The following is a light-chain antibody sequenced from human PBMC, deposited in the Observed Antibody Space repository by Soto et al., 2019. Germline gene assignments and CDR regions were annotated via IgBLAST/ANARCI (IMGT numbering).Light chain of an antibody. Sequence: QSALAQPASVSGSPGQSITISRTGTSSDVGVYNYVSWYHQHHPGKAPELIIYDVSDRPSGGSTRFSGSKSGNTASLTISGLQAEDDGDYYCSSYTTIKTVIFGGGTKLTVL. CDR3: SSYTTIKTVI. V-gene: IGLV2-14*01. CDR2: DVS. CDR1: SSDVGVYNY. J-gene: IGLJ2*01.